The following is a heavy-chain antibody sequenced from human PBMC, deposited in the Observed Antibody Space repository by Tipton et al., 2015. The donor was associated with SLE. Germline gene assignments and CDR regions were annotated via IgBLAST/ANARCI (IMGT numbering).Heavy chain of an antibody. J-gene: IGHJ4*02. Sequence: TLSLTCTVSGYSVSSGYSWGWIRQPPGKGLEWIGIIYHSGATYYNPSLKSRVTISVDTSRNQFSLKLTSVTATDTAVYYCARVGNMLSPWDYWGQGALVTVSS. D-gene: IGHD2-8*01. CDR1: GYSVSSGYS. CDR3: ARVGNMLSPWDY. V-gene: IGHV4-38-2*02. CDR2: IYHSGAT.